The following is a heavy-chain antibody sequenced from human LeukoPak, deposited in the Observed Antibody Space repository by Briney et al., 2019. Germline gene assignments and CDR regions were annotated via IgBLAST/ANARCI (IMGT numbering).Heavy chain of an antibody. Sequence: GGSLRLSCAVSGFTVSGNYMSWVRQAPGKGLEWVSLIYSGGTTYYADSVKGRFTISRDNSKNTLYLQMNSLRAEDTAVYYCAKDPYGGNSSWGQGTLVTVSS. CDR3: AKDPYGGNSS. D-gene: IGHD4-23*01. CDR1: GFTVSGNY. V-gene: IGHV3-53*01. CDR2: IYSGGTT. J-gene: IGHJ5*02.